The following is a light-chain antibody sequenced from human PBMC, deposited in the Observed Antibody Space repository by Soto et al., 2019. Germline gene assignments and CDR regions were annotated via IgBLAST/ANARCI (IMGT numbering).Light chain of an antibody. CDR2: DVS. Sequence: QSVLTQPRSVSGSPGQSVTISCTGTSSDVGGYNYVSWYQQHPGKAPKLMIYDVSKRPSGVPDRFSGSKSGNTASLTISGRQAEDEADYYCCSYAGSYTHYVFGPGTKVTVL. J-gene: IGLJ1*01. CDR3: CSYAGSYTHYV. V-gene: IGLV2-11*01. CDR1: SSDVGGYNY.